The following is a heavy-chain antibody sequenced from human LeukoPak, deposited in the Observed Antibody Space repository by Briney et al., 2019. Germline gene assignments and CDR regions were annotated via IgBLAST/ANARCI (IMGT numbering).Heavy chain of an antibody. V-gene: IGHV3-74*01. CDR3: ARGPGYSSSWYGTDL. J-gene: IGHJ5*02. CDR2: INSDGSTT. Sequence: GGSLRLSCAASGFTLSSYWMHWVRQAPGKGLVWVSRINSDGSTTNYADSVKGRFTISRDNAKNTLYLQMDSLRAEDTAVYYCARGPGYSSSWYGTDLWGQGALVTVSS. CDR1: GFTLSSYW. D-gene: IGHD6-13*01.